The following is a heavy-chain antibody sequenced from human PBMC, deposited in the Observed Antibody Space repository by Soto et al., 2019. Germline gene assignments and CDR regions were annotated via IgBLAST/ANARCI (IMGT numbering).Heavy chain of an antibody. Sequence: GASVKVSFKASGYAFTGYYMHWVRQAPGQGLEWMGCINPNSGGTNYAQKFQGRVTMTRDTSISTAYMELSRLRSDETAVSYCARGLSNSSAFDPWGQGTLVTV. V-gene: IGHV1-2*02. D-gene: IGHD2-2*01. CDR1: GYAFTGYY. J-gene: IGHJ5*02. CDR3: ARGLSNSSAFDP. CDR2: INPNSGGT.